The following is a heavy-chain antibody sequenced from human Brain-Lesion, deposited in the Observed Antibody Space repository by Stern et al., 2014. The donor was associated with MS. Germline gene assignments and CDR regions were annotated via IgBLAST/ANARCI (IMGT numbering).Heavy chain of an antibody. CDR3: ARVPDYGDAFFDY. Sequence: VQLVESGPGLVKPSQTLSLTCTVSGGSISSGDNYWSWIRQPPGKGPEWIGYLHYSGGTPFNPSLKSRATISADTSKNQFSLKLNSMTAADTAVYYCARVPDYGDAFFDYWGQGILVTVSS. V-gene: IGHV4-30-4*01. CDR2: LHYSGGT. D-gene: IGHD4-17*01. CDR1: GGSISSGDNY. J-gene: IGHJ4*02.